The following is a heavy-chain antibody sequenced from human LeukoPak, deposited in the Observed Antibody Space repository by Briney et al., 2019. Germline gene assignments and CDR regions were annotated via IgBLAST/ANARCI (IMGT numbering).Heavy chain of an antibody. CDR2: ISYDGSNK. Sequence: LSGRSLRLSCAASGFTFSSYAMHWVRQAPGKGLEWVAVISYDGSNKYYADSVKGRFTISRDNSENTLYLQMNSLRAEDTAVYYCAKGVIAAAGILEYFQHWGQGTLVTVSS. V-gene: IGHV3-30*04. CDR1: GFTFSSYA. J-gene: IGHJ1*01. D-gene: IGHD6-13*01. CDR3: AKGVIAAAGILEYFQH.